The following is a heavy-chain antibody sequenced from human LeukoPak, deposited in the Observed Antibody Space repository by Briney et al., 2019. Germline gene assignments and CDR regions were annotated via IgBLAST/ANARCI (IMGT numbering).Heavy chain of an antibody. V-gene: IGHV4-31*03. Sequence: SQTLSLTCTVSGGSISSGGYYCSWIRQHPGKGLEWIGYIYYSGSTYYNPSLKSRVTISVDTSKNQFSLKLSSVTAADTAVYYCARDASITMVRGVIMSRYFDLWGRGTLVTVSS. CDR1: GGSISSGGYY. CDR2: IYYSGST. CDR3: ARDASITMVRGVIMSRYFDL. J-gene: IGHJ2*01. D-gene: IGHD3-10*01.